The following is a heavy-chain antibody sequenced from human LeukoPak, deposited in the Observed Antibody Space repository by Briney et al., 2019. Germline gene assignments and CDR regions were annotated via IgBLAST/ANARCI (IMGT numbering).Heavy chain of an antibody. CDR1: GYTFTGYD. Sequence: ASVKVSCKASGYTFTGYDINWVRQATGQGLEWMGWMNPNSGNTGYAQKFQGRVTMTRNTSISTAYMELSSLRSEDTAVYYCARGLMVRGVILRLYYYYGMDVWGQGTTVTVSS. J-gene: IGHJ6*02. V-gene: IGHV1-8*01. CDR3: ARGLMVRGVILRLYYYYGMDV. CDR2: MNPNSGNT. D-gene: IGHD3-10*01.